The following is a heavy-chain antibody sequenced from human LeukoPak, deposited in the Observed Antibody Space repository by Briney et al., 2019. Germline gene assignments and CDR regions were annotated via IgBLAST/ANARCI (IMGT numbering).Heavy chain of an antibody. CDR3: ARDEFGYSYGYGRFGLNY. CDR2: ISAYNGNT. V-gene: IGHV1-18*01. Sequence: ASVKVSCKASGYTFTSYGISWVRQAPGQGLEWMGWISAYNGNTNYAQKLQGRVTMTTDTSTSTAYMELRSLRSDDTAVYYCARDEFGYSYGYGRFGLNYWGQGTLVTVSS. J-gene: IGHJ4*02. CDR1: GYTFTSYG. D-gene: IGHD5-18*01.